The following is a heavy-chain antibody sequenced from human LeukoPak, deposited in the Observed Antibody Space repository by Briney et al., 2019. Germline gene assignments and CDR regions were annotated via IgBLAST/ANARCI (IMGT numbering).Heavy chain of an antibody. V-gene: IGHV3-9*01. D-gene: IGHD4-17*01. CDR2: ISWNSGSI. CDR3: AKDHRGDYVLPFDY. CDR1: GFTFDDYA. J-gene: IGHJ4*02. Sequence: QPGRSLRLSCAASGFTFDDYAMHWVRRAPGKGLEWVSGISWNSGSIGYADSVKGRFTISRDNAKNSLYLQMNSLRAEDTALYYCAKDHRGDYVLPFDYWGQGTLVTVSS.